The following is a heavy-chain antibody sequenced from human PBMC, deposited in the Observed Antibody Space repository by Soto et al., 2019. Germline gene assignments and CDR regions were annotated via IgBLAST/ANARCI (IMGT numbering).Heavy chain of an antibody. V-gene: IGHV4-34*01. CDR2: INHSGST. CDR3: ARGRSGRIQLWLLDY. J-gene: IGHJ4*02. D-gene: IGHD5-18*01. Sequence: SETLSLTCTVSSVSISGNYWSWIRQPPGKGLEWIGEINHSGSTNYNPSLKSRVTMPVDTSKNQFSLKLSSVTAADTAVYYCARGRSGRIQLWLLDYWGQGTLVTVS. CDR1: SVSISGNY.